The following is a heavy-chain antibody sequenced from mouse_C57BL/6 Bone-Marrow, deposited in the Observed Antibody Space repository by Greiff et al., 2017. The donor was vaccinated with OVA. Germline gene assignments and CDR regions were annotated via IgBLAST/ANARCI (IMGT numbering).Heavy chain of an antibody. Sequence: LVESGPGLVKPGGSLKLSCAASGFTFTSYAMSWVRQTPEKRLEWVAFISSGGDSTYYADTVTGRFTISSDNARNTLYQKMSSLKSEDTAMYYCTRDGYYAMDYWGQGTSVTVSA. CDR1: GFTFTSYA. J-gene: IGHJ4*01. CDR2: ISSGGDST. CDR3: TRDGYYAMDY. V-gene: IGHV5-9-1*02. D-gene: IGHD2-3*01.